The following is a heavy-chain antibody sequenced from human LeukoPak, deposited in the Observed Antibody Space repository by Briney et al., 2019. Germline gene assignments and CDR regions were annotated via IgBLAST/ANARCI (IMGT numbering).Heavy chain of an antibody. CDR3: AADVDTAMAPRPKLDY. CDR2: IIPIFGIA. J-gene: IGHJ4*02. V-gene: IGHV1-69*05. CDR1: RGTFSSYA. D-gene: IGHD5-18*01. Sequence: ASVKVSCKASRGTFSSYAISRVRQAPGPGLEWMGGIIPIFGIANSAQKFQGRVTITTDESTSTAYMELSSLRSEDTAVYYCAADVDTAMAPRPKLDYWGQGTLVTVSS.